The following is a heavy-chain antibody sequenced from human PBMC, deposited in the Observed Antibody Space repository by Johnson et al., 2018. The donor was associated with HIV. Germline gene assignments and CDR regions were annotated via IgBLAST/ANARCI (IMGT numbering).Heavy chain of an antibody. J-gene: IGHJ3*02. CDR3: AKEGRGWALGAFDI. CDR1: GFTFSSYA. D-gene: IGHD1-26*01. CDR2: IRYDGSNK. V-gene: IGHV3-30*02. Sequence: QVQLVESGGGVVQPGRSLRLSCAASGFTFSSYAMHWVRQAPGKGLEWVAFIRYDGSNKYYADSVQGRFTISRDNSKNTLYLQMNSLRAGDTAVYYCAKEGRGWALGAFDIWGQGTMVTVSS.